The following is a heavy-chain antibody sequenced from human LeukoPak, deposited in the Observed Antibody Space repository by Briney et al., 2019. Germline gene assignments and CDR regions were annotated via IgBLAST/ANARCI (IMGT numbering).Heavy chain of an antibody. CDR3: GRVRAFPGIAADV. V-gene: IGHV3-74*01. J-gene: IGHJ4*02. D-gene: IGHD6-13*01. CDR2: IRTDGTET. Sequence: GGSLRLSCAASGFTFSSYWMHWVRQAPGKGLVWVSRIRTDGTETGYADSVEGRFTISRDNAKNTLYLQMNSLRADDTAVYYCGRVRAFPGIAADVWGQGTLVTVSS. CDR1: GFTFSSYW.